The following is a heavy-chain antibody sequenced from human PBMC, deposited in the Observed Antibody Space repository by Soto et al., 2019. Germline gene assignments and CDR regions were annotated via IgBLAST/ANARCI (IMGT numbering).Heavy chain of an antibody. V-gene: IGHV3-53*01. CDR1: GFTVSSNY. CDR3: ARPTASIEVAGTTGYGMDV. Sequence: GGSLRLSCAASGFTVSSNYMSWFRQAPGKGLEWVSVIYSAGSAYYADSVKGRFTISRDKSKNTLYLQMNSLRVEDTAVYYCARPTASIEVAGTTGYGMDVWGQGTTVTVSS. CDR2: IYSAGSA. D-gene: IGHD6-19*01. J-gene: IGHJ6*02.